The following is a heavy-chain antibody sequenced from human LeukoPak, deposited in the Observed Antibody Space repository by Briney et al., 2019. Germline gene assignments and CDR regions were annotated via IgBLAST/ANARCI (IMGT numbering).Heavy chain of an antibody. V-gene: IGHV3-23*01. J-gene: IGHJ4*02. Sequence: SGGSLRLSCAASGFTFSMFAMTWVRQAPGKGLEWVSAISGDGRTTYFADSVKGRFTSSRDNSKNTVHLQMDSLRAEDTAIYYCARWCEGCRPDIDSWGQGTLVTVSS. D-gene: IGHD2-8*01. CDR1: GFTFSMFA. CDR3: ARWCEGCRPDIDS. CDR2: ISGDGRTT.